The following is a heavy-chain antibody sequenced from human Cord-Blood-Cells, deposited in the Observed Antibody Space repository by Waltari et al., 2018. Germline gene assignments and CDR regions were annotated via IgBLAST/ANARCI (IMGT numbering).Heavy chain of an antibody. J-gene: IGHJ4*02. CDR1: GYTFPGSS. Sequence: QVQLVQSGAEVKQPGASVMVLCQAPGYTFPGSSSLWVRQAPGQGIEWMVWINPNSGGTNYAKKFQGRVTMTRDTSISTAYMELSRLRSDDTAVYYCARGVTWDYWGQGTLVTVSS. V-gene: IGHV1-2*02. CDR2: INPNSGGT. CDR3: ARGVTWDY.